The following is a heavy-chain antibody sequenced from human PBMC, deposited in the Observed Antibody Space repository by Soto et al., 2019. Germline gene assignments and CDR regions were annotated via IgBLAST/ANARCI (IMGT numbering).Heavy chain of an antibody. CDR3: ASTVSTYYYYYMAV. CDR2: IYYSGST. CDR1: GGSISSSSYY. Sequence: ETLSLTCTVSGGSISSSSYYWGWIRQPPGKGLEWIGSIYYSGSTYYNPSLKSRVTISVDTSKNQFSLKLSSVTAADTAVYYCASTVSTYYYYYMAVWGKGTTVTVSS. V-gene: IGHV4-39*01. J-gene: IGHJ6*03. D-gene: IGHD3-16*01.